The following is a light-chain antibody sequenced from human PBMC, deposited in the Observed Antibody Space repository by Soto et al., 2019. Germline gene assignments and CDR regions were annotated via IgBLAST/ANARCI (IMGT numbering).Light chain of an antibody. Sequence: EIVLTQSPGTLSLSPGERATLSCRASQTVSSSYLAWYQQKSGQAPRLLIYGAFSRAPGIPDRFIGSGSGTDFTIAIRRLEHEDVEFCYCLQGAGSPPTFGEGTKVEI. CDR1: QTVSSSY. CDR3: LQGAGSPPT. V-gene: IGKV3-20*01. J-gene: IGKJ1*01. CDR2: GAF.